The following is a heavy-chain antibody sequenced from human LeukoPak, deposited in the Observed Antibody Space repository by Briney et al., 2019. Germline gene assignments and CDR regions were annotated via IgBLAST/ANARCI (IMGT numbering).Heavy chain of an antibody. J-gene: IGHJ4*02. CDR3: AKNPRYTAGYYDSSGFYFDY. CDR1: GFTFTKCA. CDR2: ITATGDTA. D-gene: IGHD3-22*01. Sequence: GGSLRLSCVASGFTFTKCAMSWIRQAPGKGLEWVAIITATGDTAYYADSVKGRFTISRDNSRNTVYMQMDSLRAEDTAIYYCAKNPRYTAGYYDSSGFYFDYWGQGTLVTVSS. V-gene: IGHV3-23*01.